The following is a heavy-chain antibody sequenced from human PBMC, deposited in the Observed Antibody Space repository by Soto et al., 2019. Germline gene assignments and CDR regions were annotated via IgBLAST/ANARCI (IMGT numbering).Heavy chain of an antibody. CDR3: AKDWVGGSNKYYFEY. D-gene: IGHD1-26*01. V-gene: IGHV3-30*18. J-gene: IGHJ4*02. Sequence: VGSRRLSGVASGFTFRDYGMHWVRQAPGKGLEWVAGISHHGLKEHYADSVKGRFTISRDNSKKTVYLQLNSLRGDDTAVYYCAKDWVGGSNKYYFEYWGQGTLVTVSS. CDR1: GFTFRDYG. CDR2: ISHHGLKE.